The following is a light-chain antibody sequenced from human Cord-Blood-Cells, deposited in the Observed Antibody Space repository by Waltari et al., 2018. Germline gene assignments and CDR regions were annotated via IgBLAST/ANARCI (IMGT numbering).Light chain of an antibody. J-gene: IGLJ2*01. CDR1: SSDVGGYNY. CDR3: SSYTSSSTLV. Sequence: QSALTQPASVSGSPGQSLTISCTGTSSDVGGYNYVSWYQQHPGKAPKLMIYEISNRPSGVANRVSGAKSGNTAALTISGLQAEDGADYYCSSYTSSSTLVFGGGTKLTVL. CDR2: EIS. V-gene: IGLV2-14*01.